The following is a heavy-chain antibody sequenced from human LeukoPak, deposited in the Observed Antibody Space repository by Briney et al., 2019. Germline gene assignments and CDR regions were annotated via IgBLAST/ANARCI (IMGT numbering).Heavy chain of an antibody. V-gene: IGHV3-43*01. Sequence: GGSLRLSCAASGFTFDDYTMHWVRQAPGKGLEWVSLISWDGGSTYYADSVKGRFTISRDNSKNSLYLQMNSLRTEDTALYYCAKDKGIAVAGIGGTNFDYWGQGTLVTVSS. CDR1: GFTFDDYT. CDR2: ISWDGGST. CDR3: AKDKGIAVAGIGGTNFDY. J-gene: IGHJ4*02. D-gene: IGHD6-19*01.